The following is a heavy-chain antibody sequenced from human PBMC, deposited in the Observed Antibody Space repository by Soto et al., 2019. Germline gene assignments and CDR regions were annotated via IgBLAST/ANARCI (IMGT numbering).Heavy chain of an antibody. Sequence: QVQLVQSGAEAKKPGSSVKVSCKASGGTFSSYAISWVRQAPGQGLEWMGGIIPIFGTANYAQKFQGRVTITADKSTSTAYMELSSLRSEDTAVYYCARVYYYGSGSSYYGMDVWGQGTTVTVSS. V-gene: IGHV1-69*06. D-gene: IGHD3-10*01. CDR2: IIPIFGTA. CDR3: ARVYYYGSGSSYYGMDV. CDR1: GGTFSSYA. J-gene: IGHJ6*02.